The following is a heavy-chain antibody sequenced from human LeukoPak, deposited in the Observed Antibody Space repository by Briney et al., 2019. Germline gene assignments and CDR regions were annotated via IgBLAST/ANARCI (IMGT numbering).Heavy chain of an antibody. Sequence: PGGSLRLSCAASGFTFSSYAMSWVRQAPGKGLEWVSAISGSGGSTYYADSVKGRFTISRDNSKNTLYLQMNSLRAEDTAVYYCAKDARIVVVPAAIMVGSRYYYYYMDVWGKGTTVTVSS. V-gene: IGHV3-23*01. CDR3: AKDARIVVVPAAIMVGSRYYYYYMDV. J-gene: IGHJ6*03. D-gene: IGHD2-2*01. CDR2: ISGSGGST. CDR1: GFTFSSYA.